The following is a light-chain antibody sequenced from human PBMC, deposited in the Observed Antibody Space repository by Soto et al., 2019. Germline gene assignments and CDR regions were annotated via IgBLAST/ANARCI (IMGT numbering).Light chain of an antibody. V-gene: IGKV3-20*01. CDR3: QQYGTSPWT. J-gene: IGKJ1*01. Sequence: EIVLTQSPGTLSLSPGERAALSCRASQSVHRNYLAWYQQRPGQAPRLLIYDASNRATGIPDRFSGSGSGTDFTLTISRLQAEDFAVYYCQQYGTSPWTFGQGTKVEIK. CDR1: QSVHRNY. CDR2: DAS.